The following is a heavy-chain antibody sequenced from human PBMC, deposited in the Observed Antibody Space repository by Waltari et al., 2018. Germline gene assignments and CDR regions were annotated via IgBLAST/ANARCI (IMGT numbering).Heavy chain of an antibody. CDR1: GFTFSSYA. D-gene: IGHD3-10*01. V-gene: IGHV3-30*01. Sequence: QVQLVVSGGGVVQPGRSLRLSCAASGFTFSSYAMHWVRQAPGKGLEWVAVLSYDGSNKYYVDSVKGRFTISRDKSKNTLYLQMNSLRAEDTAVYYCARMDYYGSGSHPTDAFDIWGQGTMVTVSS. CDR2: LSYDGSNK. CDR3: ARMDYYGSGSHPTDAFDI. J-gene: IGHJ3*02.